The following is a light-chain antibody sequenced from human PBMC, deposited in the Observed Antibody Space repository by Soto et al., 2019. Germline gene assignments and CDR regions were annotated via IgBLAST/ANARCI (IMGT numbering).Light chain of an antibody. V-gene: IGLV2-8*01. Sequence: QSALTQPPSASGSPGQSVTISCTGSSSDVGDYNYVSWYQQHPGKAPKVMIYEVSKRPSGVPDRFSGSKSGNTASLTVSGLQAEDEADYYCSSYAASNNFVFGTGTKLTVL. CDR1: SSDVGDYNY. CDR2: EVS. CDR3: SSYAASNNFV. J-gene: IGLJ1*01.